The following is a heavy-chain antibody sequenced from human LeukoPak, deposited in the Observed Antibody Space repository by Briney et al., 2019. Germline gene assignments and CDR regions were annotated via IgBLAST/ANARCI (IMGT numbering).Heavy chain of an antibody. V-gene: IGHV1-46*01. D-gene: IGHD3-10*01. CDR2: INPSGGST. CDR3: ARGSHYGSGSYLYFDY. CDR1: GYTFTSYY. J-gene: IGHJ4*02. Sequence: ASVKVSCKASGYTFTSYYMHWVQQAPGQGLEWMGIINPSGGSTSYAQKFQGRVTMTRDTSTSTVYMELSSLRSEDTAVYYCARGSHYGSGSYLYFDYWGQGTLVTVSS.